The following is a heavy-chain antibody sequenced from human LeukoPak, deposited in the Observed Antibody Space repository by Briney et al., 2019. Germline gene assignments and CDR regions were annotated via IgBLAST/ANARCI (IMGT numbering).Heavy chain of an antibody. CDR3: ARVGGMTTINNAAFDI. D-gene: IGHD5-24*01. V-gene: IGHV4-59*01. CDR1: GGSISSYY. CDR2: IYYSGST. Sequence: SETLSLTCTVSGGSISSYYWSWIRQPPGKGLEWIGYIYYSGSTNYIPSLKSRVTISIDKSKKQFSLKLISVTAADTAIYYCARVGGMTTINNAAFDIWGQGTMVTVSS. J-gene: IGHJ3*02.